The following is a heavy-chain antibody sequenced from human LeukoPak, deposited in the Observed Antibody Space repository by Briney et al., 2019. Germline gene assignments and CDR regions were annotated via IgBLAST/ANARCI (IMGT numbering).Heavy chain of an antibody. D-gene: IGHD6-19*01. CDR2: IYYSGST. CDR3: ARLRVSGYSSGPSDY. Sequence: SETLSLTCTVSGGSISSSSYSWGWIRQPPGKGLEWIGSIYYSGSTYYNPSLKSRVTISVDTSKNQFSLKLSSVTAAGTAVYYCARLRVSGYSSGPSDYWGQGTLVTVSS. CDR1: GGSISSSSYS. J-gene: IGHJ4*02. V-gene: IGHV4-39*01.